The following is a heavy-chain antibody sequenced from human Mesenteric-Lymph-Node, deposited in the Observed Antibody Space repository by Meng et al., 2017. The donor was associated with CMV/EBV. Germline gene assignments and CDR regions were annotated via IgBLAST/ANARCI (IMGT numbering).Heavy chain of an antibody. V-gene: IGHV4-59*05. Sequence: SETLSLTCTVSGGSISSYYWSWIRQPPGKGLEWIGSIYYSGSTYYNPSLKSRVTISVDTSKNQFSLKLSSVTAADTAVYYCAGYCSSTSCYFFNWFDPWGQGTLVTVSS. CDR2: IYYSGST. D-gene: IGHD2-2*01. CDR3: AGYCSSTSCYFFNWFDP. J-gene: IGHJ5*02. CDR1: GGSISSYY.